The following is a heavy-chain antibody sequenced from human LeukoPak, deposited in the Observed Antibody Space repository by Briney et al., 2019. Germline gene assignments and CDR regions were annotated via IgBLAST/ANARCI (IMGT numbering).Heavy chain of an antibody. Sequence: ASVKVSCKASGYTFTGYYMHWVRQAPGQGLEWMGRINPNSGGTNYAQKFQGRVTMTRDTSISTAYMELSRLGSDDTAVYYCARDPAPASTFDYWGQGTLVTVSS. J-gene: IGHJ4*02. CDR2: INPNSGGT. CDR3: ARDPAPASTFDY. V-gene: IGHV1-2*06. CDR1: GYTFTGYY. D-gene: IGHD2-2*01.